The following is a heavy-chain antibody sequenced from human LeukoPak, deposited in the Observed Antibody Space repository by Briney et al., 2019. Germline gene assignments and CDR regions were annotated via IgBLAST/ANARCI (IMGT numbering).Heavy chain of an antibody. V-gene: IGHV3-30-3*01. CDR3: ARPQGYYDSSGPFDY. CDR2: VSYDGSNK. J-gene: IGHJ4*02. CDR1: GFTFSSYA. D-gene: IGHD3-22*01. Sequence: GRSLRLSCAASGFTFSSYAMHWVRQTPGKGLEWVAVVSYDGSNKFYADSVKGRFIISRDNSMNTLYLQMNSLRTEDTAVYYCARPQGYYDSSGPFDYWGQRTLVTVSS.